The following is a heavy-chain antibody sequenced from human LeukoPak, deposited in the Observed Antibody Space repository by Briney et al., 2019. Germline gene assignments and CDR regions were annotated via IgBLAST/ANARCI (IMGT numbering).Heavy chain of an antibody. CDR3: ARDLDDSSGYSFGAFDI. CDR1: GGSISSYY. Sequence: SETLSLTCTVSGGSISSYYWSWIRQPAGKGLEWIGRIYTTGGTVYNPSLKSRVTMSVDTSKNQFSLKLSSVTAADTAVYYCARDLDDSSGYSFGAFDIWGQGTMVTVSS. J-gene: IGHJ3*02. CDR2: IYTTGGT. V-gene: IGHV4-4*07. D-gene: IGHD3-22*01.